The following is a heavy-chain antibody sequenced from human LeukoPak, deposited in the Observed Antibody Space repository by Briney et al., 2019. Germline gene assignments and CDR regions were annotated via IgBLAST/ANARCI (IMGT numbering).Heavy chain of an antibody. CDR1: GFTFDDYG. J-gene: IGHJ6*03. Sequence: GGSLRLSCAASGFTFDDYGMSWVRQAPGKRLEWVSGINWNGGSTGYADSVKGRFTISRDNAKNSLYLQMNSLRAEDTALYYCAREGLVVPAAVIPSMDVGGKGPTVPVP. CDR3: AREGLVVPAAVIPSMDV. V-gene: IGHV3-20*04. D-gene: IGHD2-2*01. CDR2: INWNGGST.